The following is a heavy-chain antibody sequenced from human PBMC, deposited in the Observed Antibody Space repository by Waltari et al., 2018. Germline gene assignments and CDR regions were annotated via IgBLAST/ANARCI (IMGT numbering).Heavy chain of an antibody. CDR1: GFTFSSYS. V-gene: IGHV3-21*01. CDR2: MSSSSSYI. CDR3: ARVSSSRYYYGMDV. D-gene: IGHD6-13*01. Sequence: EVQLVESGGGLVKPGGSLRLSCAASGFTFSSYSMHWVRQHPGKGLEWVSSMSSSSSYIYYADSVKGRFTISRDNAKNSLYLQMNSLRAEDTAVYYCARVSSSRYYYGMDVWGQGTTVTVSS. J-gene: IGHJ6*02.